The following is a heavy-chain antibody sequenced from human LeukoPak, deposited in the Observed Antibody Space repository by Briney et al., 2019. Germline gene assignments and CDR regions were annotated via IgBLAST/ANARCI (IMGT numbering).Heavy chain of an antibody. CDR2: ITSSSRSI. Sequence: PGGSLRLSCAASGFTFSTYNMNWVRQAPGKGLEWVSYITSSSRSIYYADSVKGRFTISRDNAKNSLYLQMNNLRDEDTAVYYCARDHYSRNDYWGQGTLVTVSS. CDR1: GFTFSTYN. D-gene: IGHD6-13*01. CDR3: ARDHYSRNDY. V-gene: IGHV3-48*02. J-gene: IGHJ4*02.